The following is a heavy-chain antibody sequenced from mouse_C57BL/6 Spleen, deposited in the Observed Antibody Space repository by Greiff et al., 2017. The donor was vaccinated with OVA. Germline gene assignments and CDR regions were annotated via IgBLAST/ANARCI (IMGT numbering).Heavy chain of an antibody. J-gene: IGHJ2*01. D-gene: IGHD2-4*01. CDR1: GYAFSSSW. V-gene: IGHV1-82*01. Sequence: VQLQQSGPELVKPGASVKISCKASGYAFSSSWMNWVKQRPGKGLEWIGRIYPGDGDTNYNGKFKGKATLTADKSSSTAYMQLSSLTSEASAVYFSARGGDYDSCGTFDYWGQGTTLTVSS. CDR3: ARGGDYDSCGTFDY. CDR2: IYPGDGDT.